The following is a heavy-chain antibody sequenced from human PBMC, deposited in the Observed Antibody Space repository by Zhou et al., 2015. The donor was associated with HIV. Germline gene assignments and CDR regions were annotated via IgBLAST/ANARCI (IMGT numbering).Heavy chain of an antibody. J-gene: IGHJ3*01. V-gene: IGHV1-69*06. CDR2: IIPMFSAT. CDR1: GGTFGSYA. D-gene: IGHD3-22*01. Sequence: QVQLVQSGAEVKKPGASVKVSCQASGGTFGSYAISWVRQAPGRGLEWMGGIIPMFSATKHTQKFQGRITITADRPANTAYLELSSLRSDDTAVYFCARSSVNHDYAFDLWGQGTKVIVSS. CDR3: ARSSVNHDYAFDL.